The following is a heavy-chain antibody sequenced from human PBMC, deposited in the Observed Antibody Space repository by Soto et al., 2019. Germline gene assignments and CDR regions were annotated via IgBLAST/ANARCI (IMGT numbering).Heavy chain of an antibody. CDR3: AAGMGSLGSLSFDY. D-gene: IGHD1-26*01. Sequence: EVLLQQSGAEAREPGGVVKMSCAVSGITFSDLHMHWVKQAPGKGLEWVGLVAVENDDRLYAEKYRGRLNINTDTSRHTSYMDLTSLTSDDTAIYFCAAGMGSLGSLSFDYWGQGTPVTVSA. J-gene: IGHJ4*02. CDR1: GITFSDLH. V-gene: IGHV1-69-2*01. CDR2: VAVENDDR.